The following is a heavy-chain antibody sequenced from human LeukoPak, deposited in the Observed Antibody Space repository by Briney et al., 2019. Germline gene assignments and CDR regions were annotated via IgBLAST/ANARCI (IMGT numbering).Heavy chain of an antibody. J-gene: IGHJ3*02. D-gene: IGHD5-24*01. CDR3: ARPAVRDGYNYGAFDI. CDR2: IKSDGRST. V-gene: IGHV3-74*01. CDR1: GFTFSSYW. Sequence: GGSLRLSCAASGFTFSSYWMHWVRQAPGKGLVWVSLIKSDGRSTSYADSVKGRFTISRDNAKNSLYLQMNSLRAEDTAVYYCARPAVRDGYNYGAFDIWGQGTMATVSS.